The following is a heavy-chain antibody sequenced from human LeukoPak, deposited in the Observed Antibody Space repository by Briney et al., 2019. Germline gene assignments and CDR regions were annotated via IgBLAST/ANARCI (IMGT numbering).Heavy chain of an antibody. D-gene: IGHD6-13*01. CDR1: GGSFSGCY. CDR3: ASIAAAGPYYFDY. Sequence: SETLSLTCAVYGGSFSGCYWSWIRQPPGKGLEWIGEINHSGSTNYNPSLKSRVTISVDTSKNQFSLKLSSVTAADTAVYYCASIAAAGPYYFDYWGQGTLVTVSS. CDR2: INHSGST. V-gene: IGHV4-34*01. J-gene: IGHJ4*02.